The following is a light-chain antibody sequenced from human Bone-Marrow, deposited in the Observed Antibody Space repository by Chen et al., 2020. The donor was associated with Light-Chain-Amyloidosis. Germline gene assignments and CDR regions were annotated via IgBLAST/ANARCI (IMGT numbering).Light chain of an antibody. CDR1: QTISSY. Sequence: DIQMTQSPSSLSASVGDRVTITCRASQTISSYVNWYQQKPGIAPKLLIFSTSTLQSGVPSRFSGSGSGTEFTLTINSLQPEDFASYYCKQSYTTPCTFGPGTTVHMK. CDR3: KQSYTTPCT. V-gene: IGKV1-39*01. J-gene: IGKJ3*01. CDR2: STS.